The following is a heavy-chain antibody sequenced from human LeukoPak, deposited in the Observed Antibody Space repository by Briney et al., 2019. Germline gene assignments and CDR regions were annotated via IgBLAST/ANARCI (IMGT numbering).Heavy chain of an antibody. D-gene: IGHD3-10*01. CDR1: GGSISSGSDY. CDR3: AKSLYGSGSYYNWFDP. Sequence: SETLSLTCTVSGGSISSGSDYWSWIRQPAGKGLEGIGRIYTSGSTNYNPSLKSRVTISVDTSKSQFSLKLSSVTAADTAVYYCAKSLYGSGSYYNWFDPWGQGTLVTVSS. J-gene: IGHJ5*02. CDR2: IYTSGST. V-gene: IGHV4-61*02.